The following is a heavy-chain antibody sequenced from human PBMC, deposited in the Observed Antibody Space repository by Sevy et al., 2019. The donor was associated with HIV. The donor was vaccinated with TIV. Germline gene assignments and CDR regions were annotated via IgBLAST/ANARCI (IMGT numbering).Heavy chain of an antibody. CDR2: IKQDGSEK. J-gene: IGHJ4*02. V-gene: IGHV3-7*01. D-gene: IGHD3-22*01. CDR1: GFTFSSYW. Sequence: GGSLRLSCAASGFTFSSYWMSWVRQAPGKGLEWVANIKQDGSEKYYVDSVKGRFTISRDNAKNPLYLQMNSLRAEDTAVYYCAGGPRLYYYDSGAYYGYWGQGTLVTVSS. CDR3: AGGPRLYYYDSGAYYGY.